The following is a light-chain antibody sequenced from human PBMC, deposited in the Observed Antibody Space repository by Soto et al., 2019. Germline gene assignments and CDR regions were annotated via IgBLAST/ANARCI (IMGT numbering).Light chain of an antibody. CDR2: DAS. J-gene: IGKJ2*01. CDR3: QQYGTAPYT. CDR1: QSVRTS. Sequence: EIVLTQSPGTLSLSPGERASLSCGASQSVRTSLAWYQHKPGLAPRLLIYDASSRATGIPDRFSGSGSGTDFTLTISRLEPEDFAVYVCQQYGTAPYTFGQGTKLEIK. V-gene: IGKV3D-20*01.